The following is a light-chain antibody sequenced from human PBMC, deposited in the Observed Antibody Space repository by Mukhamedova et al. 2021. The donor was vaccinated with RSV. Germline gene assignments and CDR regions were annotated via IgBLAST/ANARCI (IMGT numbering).Light chain of an antibody. Sequence: WYQRRVHGKAPNLLIYKASSLESGVPSRFSGSGSGTEFTLTISSLQPDDFETYYCQQYNTYPWTFGQGTKVEIK. J-gene: IGKJ1*01. CDR3: QQYNTYPWT. V-gene: IGKV1-5*03. CDR2: KAS.